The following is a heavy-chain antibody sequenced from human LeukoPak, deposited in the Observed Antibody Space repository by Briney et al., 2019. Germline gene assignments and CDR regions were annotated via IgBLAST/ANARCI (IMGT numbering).Heavy chain of an antibody. D-gene: IGHD5-24*01. CDR3: ARVPRSNMAYFEY. CDR2: IYYSGST. CDR1: GGSINSYY. J-gene: IGHJ4*02. Sequence: SETLSLTCSVSGGSINSYYWSWIRQPPGEGLEWIGNIYYSGSTNYNPCLNSRVTISVDTSKNQFSLKVTSVTAADTAMYYCARVPRSNMAYFEYWGQGALVIVSS. V-gene: IGHV4-59*08.